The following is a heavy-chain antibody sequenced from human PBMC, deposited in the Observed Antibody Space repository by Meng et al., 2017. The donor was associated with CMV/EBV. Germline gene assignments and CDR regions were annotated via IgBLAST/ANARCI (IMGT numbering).Heavy chain of an antibody. D-gene: IGHD6-13*01. CDR1: GFTFSNSD. CDR2: VSWNGSRT. J-gene: IGHJ4*02. Sequence: GESLKISCAASGFTFSNSDMNWVRQAPGKGLEWVSGVSWNGSRTHYADSVKGRFIISRDNSRNFLYQQMNSLRPEDMAVYYCARRGYSSSWYNSDYFDYWGQGTLVTVSS. V-gene: IGHV3-19*01. CDR3: ARRGYSSSWYNSDYFDY.